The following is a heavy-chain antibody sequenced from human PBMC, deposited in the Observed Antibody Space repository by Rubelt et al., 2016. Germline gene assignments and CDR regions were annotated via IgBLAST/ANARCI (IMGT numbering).Heavy chain of an antibody. CDR3: ATQPFIAVASDYYGMDV. J-gene: IGHJ6*02. D-gene: IGHD6-19*01. CDR1: GYTLTELS. Sequence: QVQLVQSGAEVKKPGASVKVSCKVSGYTLTELSMHWVRQAPGKGLEWMGGFDPEDGETIYAQKFQGRVTITEDTSTDPAYMELSSLGSEDTAVDYVATQPFIAVASDYYGMDVWGQGTTVTVSS. V-gene: IGHV1-24*01. CDR2: FDPEDGET.